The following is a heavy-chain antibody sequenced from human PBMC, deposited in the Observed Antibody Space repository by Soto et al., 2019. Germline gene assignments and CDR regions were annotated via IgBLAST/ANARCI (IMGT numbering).Heavy chain of an antibody. D-gene: IGHD3-22*01. J-gene: IGHJ4*02. Sequence: ASVKVCCKASGRTFSSYAISWVRQAPGQGFEWIGGIIPSSGNTNYAQKFQERVTITRDMATSTASMELSSLRSEDTAVYYCATSGYYDSSGYYYFDYWGQGTLVTVSS. CDR2: IIPSSGNT. V-gene: IGHV1-69*10. CDR3: ATSGYYDSSGYYYFDY. CDR1: GRTFSSYA.